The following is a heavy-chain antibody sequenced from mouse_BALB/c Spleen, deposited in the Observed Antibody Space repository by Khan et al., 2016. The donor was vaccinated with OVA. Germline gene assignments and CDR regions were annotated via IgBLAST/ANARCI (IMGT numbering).Heavy chain of an antibody. CDR3: TRDRIDD. CDR2: INPTSGYT. Sequence: QVQLKQSGAERAKPGASVKMSCKASGYTFTTYWMHWVKQRPGQGLEWIGYINPTSGYTDYNEKFKDRATLSADKSYSTAYMQLSSLTSEDSAVYDCTRDRIDDWGEGTTLTVSS. CDR1: GYTFTTYW. J-gene: IGHJ2*01. V-gene: IGHV1-7*01.